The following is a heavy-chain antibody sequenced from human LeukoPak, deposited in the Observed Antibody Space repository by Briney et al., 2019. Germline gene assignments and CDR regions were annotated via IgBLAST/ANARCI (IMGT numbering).Heavy chain of an antibody. J-gene: IGHJ4*02. Sequence: PGGSLRLSCAASGLTVSGNYMSWVRQAPGKGLEWVSVIYTSGGTSYADSVKGRFTISRDNSKNTLYLQMNTLRAEDTAVYYCAKGVDSGSYSFDYWGQGTLVTVSS. V-gene: IGHV3-53*01. CDR1: GLTVSGNY. CDR3: AKGVDSGSYSFDY. CDR2: IYTSGGT. D-gene: IGHD1-26*01.